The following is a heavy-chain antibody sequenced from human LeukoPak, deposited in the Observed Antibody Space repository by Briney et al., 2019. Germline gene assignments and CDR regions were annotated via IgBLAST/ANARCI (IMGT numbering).Heavy chain of an antibody. D-gene: IGHD1-26*01. CDR3: ARHSGGMEV. CDR2: IYYSGNT. J-gene: IGHJ6*02. V-gene: IGHV4-59*08. Sequence: SETLSLTCTVSGGSISSCYWSWIRQPPGKGLEWIGYIYYSGNTNYNPFLKSRVTIFADTSKNQFSLKVTSVTAADTAVYYCARHSGGMEVWGQGTTVTVSS. CDR1: GGSISSCY.